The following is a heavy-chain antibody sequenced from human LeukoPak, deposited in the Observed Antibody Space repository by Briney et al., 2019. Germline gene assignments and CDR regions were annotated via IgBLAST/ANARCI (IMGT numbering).Heavy chain of an antibody. J-gene: IGHJ5*02. CDR2: IYYSGST. V-gene: IGHV4-59*01. D-gene: IGHD2-21*01. Sequence: SETLSLTCTVSGGSISSYYWSWIRQPPGKGLEWIGYIYYSGSTNYNPSPKGRVTISVDTSKNQFSLKLSSVTAADTAVYYCARDHIVRSTGRFDPWGQGTLVTVSS. CDR1: GGSISSYY. CDR3: ARDHIVRSTGRFDP.